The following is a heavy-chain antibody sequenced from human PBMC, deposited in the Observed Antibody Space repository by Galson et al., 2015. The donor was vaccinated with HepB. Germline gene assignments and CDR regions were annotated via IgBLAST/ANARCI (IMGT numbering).Heavy chain of an antibody. CDR2: ISPGSSTI. Sequence: SLRLSCAVSGFTFSDFSMIWIRQAPGKGLEWLSYISPGSSTIYYAESVKGRFTISRDDVNNLLYLDMNSLRGEDTAVYYCARGSGSFLDYWGQGALVTVSS. CDR3: ARGSGSFLDY. V-gene: IGHV3-48*01. D-gene: IGHD3-10*01. J-gene: IGHJ4*02. CDR1: GFTFSDFS.